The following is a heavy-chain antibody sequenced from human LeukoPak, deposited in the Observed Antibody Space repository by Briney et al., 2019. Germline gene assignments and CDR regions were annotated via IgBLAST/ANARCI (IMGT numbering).Heavy chain of an antibody. CDR2: IIPIFGTA. J-gene: IGHJ4*02. CDR3: ARETPDYDILTGQYYFDY. D-gene: IGHD3-9*01. V-gene: IGHV1-69*01. CDR1: GGTFSSYA. Sequence: GASVKVSCKASGGTFSSYAISWVRQAPGQGLEWMGGIIPIFGTANYAQKFQGRVTITADESTSTAYMELSSLRSEDTAVYYCARETPDYDILTGQYYFDYWGQGTLVTVSS.